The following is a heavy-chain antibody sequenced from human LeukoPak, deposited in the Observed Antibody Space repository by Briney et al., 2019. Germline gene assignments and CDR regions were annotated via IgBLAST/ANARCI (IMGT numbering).Heavy chain of an antibody. CDR2: TSSGDAGT. D-gene: IGHD2-21*01. CDR3: AKAPVTSCRGAYCYPFDS. J-gene: IGHJ4*02. Sequence: GGSLRLSCAASGFTLSTYAMSWVRQTPGKGLEWVAATSSGDAGTYHADSVRGRFTISRDNSKNTLYLQMNSLRAEDAAVYFCAKAPVTSCRGAYCYPFDSWGQGTLVTVSS. V-gene: IGHV3-23*01. CDR1: GFTLSTYA.